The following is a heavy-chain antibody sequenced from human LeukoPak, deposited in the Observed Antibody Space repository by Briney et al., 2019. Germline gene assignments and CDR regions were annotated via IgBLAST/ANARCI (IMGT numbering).Heavy chain of an antibody. CDR1: GYTFTGYY. J-gene: IGHJ6*03. Sequence: ASVKVSCKASGYTFTGYYMHWVRQAPGQGLEWMGWINPNSGGTNYAQKFQGRVTMTRDTSISTAYMELSRLRSDDTAVYYCARDRGSSWYYYYYMDVWGKGTTVTVSS. CDR2: INPNSGGT. V-gene: IGHV1-2*02. CDR3: ARDRGSSWYYYYYMDV. D-gene: IGHD6-13*01.